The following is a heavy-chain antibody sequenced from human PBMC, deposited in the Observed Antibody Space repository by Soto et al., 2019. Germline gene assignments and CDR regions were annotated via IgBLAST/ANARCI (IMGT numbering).Heavy chain of an antibody. CDR1: GFTFCDYA. CDR3: TRDADYGKFDY. CDR2: IRSKAYGGTT. J-gene: IGHJ4*02. Sequence: GESLKISCTASGFTFCDYAMSWFRQAPGKGLEWVGFIRSKAYGGTTEYAAYVKGRFTISRDDSKSIAYLQMNSLKTEDTAVYYCTRDADYGKFDYWGQGTLVTVSS. D-gene: IGHD4-17*01. V-gene: IGHV3-49*03.